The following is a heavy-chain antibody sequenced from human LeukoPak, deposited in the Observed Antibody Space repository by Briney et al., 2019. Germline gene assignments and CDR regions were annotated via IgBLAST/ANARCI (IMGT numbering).Heavy chain of an antibody. CDR3: ARGVYIAAAQYGY. CDR2: IYYSGTT. Sequence: PSETLSLTCTVSGGSISSYYCSWIRQPPGKGLEWIGYIYYSGTTTYNPSLSSRVTISVDTSKNQFSLKLSSVTAADTAVYYCARGVYIAAAQYGYWGQGTLVTVSS. CDR1: GGSISSYY. D-gene: IGHD6-13*01. V-gene: IGHV4-59*01. J-gene: IGHJ4*02.